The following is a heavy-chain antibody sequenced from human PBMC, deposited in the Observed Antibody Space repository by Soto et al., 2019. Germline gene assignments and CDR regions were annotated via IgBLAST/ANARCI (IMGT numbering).Heavy chain of an antibody. Sequence: QVQLVQSGAEVKKPGASVKVSCKASGYTFTSYYMHWVRQAPGQGLEWMGIINPSGGSTSYAQKCQNRVTMTRDTSTSTVYMELSSLRSEDTAVYYCARDTGDTAMVIGYWGQGTLVTVSS. CDR1: GYTFTSYY. V-gene: IGHV1-46*03. CDR2: INPSGGST. J-gene: IGHJ4*02. D-gene: IGHD5-18*01. CDR3: ARDTGDTAMVIGY.